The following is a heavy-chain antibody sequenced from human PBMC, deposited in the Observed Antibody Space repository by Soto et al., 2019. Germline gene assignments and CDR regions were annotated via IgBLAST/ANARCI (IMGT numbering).Heavy chain of an antibody. CDR2: INAGIGDT. CDR3: ARDLGGSYYAPVDY. D-gene: IGHD1-26*01. Sequence: ASVKVSCKASGYTFTSYAMHWVRQAPGQRLEWMGWINAGIGDTEYSEKFQGRVTITRDTSASTAYMELRSLRSDDTAVYYCARDLGGSYYAPVDYWGQGTLVTVSS. V-gene: IGHV1-3*01. J-gene: IGHJ4*02. CDR1: GYTFTSYA.